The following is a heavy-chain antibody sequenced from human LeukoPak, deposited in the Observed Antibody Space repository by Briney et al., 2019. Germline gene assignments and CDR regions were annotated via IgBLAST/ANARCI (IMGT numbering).Heavy chain of an antibody. V-gene: IGHV4-59*01. CDR1: GGSISSNY. J-gene: IGHJ6*03. CDR2: IYYSGST. CDR3: ARALSTYYYYYMDV. Sequence: SETLSLTCTVSGGSISSNYWSWIRQPPGKGLEWIGYIYYSGSTNYNPSLKSRVTISVDTSKNQFSLKLSSVTAADTAVYYCARALSTYYYYYMDVWRKRTKVTVSS. D-gene: IGHD5/OR15-5a*01.